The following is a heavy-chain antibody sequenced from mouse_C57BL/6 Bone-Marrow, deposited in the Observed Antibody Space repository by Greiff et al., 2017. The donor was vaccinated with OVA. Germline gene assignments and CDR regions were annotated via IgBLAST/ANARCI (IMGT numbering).Heavy chain of an antibody. D-gene: IGHD4-1*01. CDR3: AGDRAGTWGFAY. Sequence: VKLMESGPGLVKPSQSLFLTCSITGFPITSGYYWIWIRQSPGKPLEWMGYITHSGETFYNPSLQSPISITRETSKNQFFLQLNSVTTEDTAMYYCAGDRAGTWGFAYWGQGTLVTVSA. V-gene: IGHV12-3*01. CDR1: GFPITSGYY. CDR2: ITHSGET. J-gene: IGHJ3*01.